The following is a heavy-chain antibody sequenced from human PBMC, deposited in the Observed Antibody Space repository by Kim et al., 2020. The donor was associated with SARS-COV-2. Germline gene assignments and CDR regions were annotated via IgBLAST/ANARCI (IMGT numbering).Heavy chain of an antibody. CDR1: GYTFTSYG. D-gene: IGHD3-10*01. V-gene: IGHV1-18*01. CDR3: ARDPTMVRVQYYYYGMDV. CDR2: ISAYNGNT. Sequence: ASVKVSCKASGYTFTSYGISWVRQAPGQGLEWMGWISAYNGNTNYAQKLQGRVTMTTDTSTSTAYMELRSLRSDDTAVYYCARDPTMVRVQYYYYGMDVWGQGTTVTVSS. J-gene: IGHJ6*02.